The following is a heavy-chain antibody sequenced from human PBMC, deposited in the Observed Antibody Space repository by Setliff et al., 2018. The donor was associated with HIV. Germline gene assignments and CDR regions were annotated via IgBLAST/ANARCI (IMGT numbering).Heavy chain of an antibody. Sequence: GGSLRLSCVASGDSISGYYWSWVRQAPGKGLEWVSVIYSGGSTYYADSVKGRFTISRDNSKNTLYLQMNSLRAEDTAVYYCARGGANPSWFDSWGQGTLVTVSS. CDR3: ARGGANPSWFDS. J-gene: IGHJ5*01. V-gene: IGHV3-53*01. D-gene: IGHD3-16*01. CDR2: IYSGGST. CDR1: GDSISGYY.